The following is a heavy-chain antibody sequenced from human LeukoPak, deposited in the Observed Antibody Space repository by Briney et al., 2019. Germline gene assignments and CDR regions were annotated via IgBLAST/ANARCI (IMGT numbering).Heavy chain of an antibody. V-gene: IGHV3-30-3*01. D-gene: IGHD6-13*01. CDR2: ISYDGSNK. CDR1: GFTFSSYA. Sequence: GRSLRLSRAASGFTFSSYAMHWVRQAPGKGLEWVAVISYDGSNKYYADSVKGRFTISRDNSKNTLYLQMNSLRAEDTAVYYCAREAGGYSSSGGLFDYWGQGTLVTVSS. J-gene: IGHJ4*02. CDR3: AREAGGYSSSGGLFDY.